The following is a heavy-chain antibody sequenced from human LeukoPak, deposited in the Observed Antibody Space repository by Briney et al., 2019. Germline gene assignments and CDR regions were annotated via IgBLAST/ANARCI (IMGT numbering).Heavy chain of an antibody. D-gene: IGHD1-7*01. V-gene: IGHV1-69*01. CDR3: AGTLTGTTLFDP. J-gene: IGHJ5*02. CDR2: IIPIFGTA. Sequence: GSSVKVSCKASGGTFSSYAISWVRQAPGQGLEWMGGIIPIFGTANYAQKFQGRVTITADESTSTVYMELSSLRSEDTAVYYCAGTLTGTTLFDPWGQGTLVTVSS. CDR1: GGTFSSYA.